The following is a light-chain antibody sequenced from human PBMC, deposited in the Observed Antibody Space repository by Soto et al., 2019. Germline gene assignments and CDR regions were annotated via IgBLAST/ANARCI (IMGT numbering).Light chain of an antibody. CDR1: ESMSNC. V-gene: IGKV1-5*01. J-gene: IGKJ1*01. CDR3: QQCHRYLT. Sequence: DIQMTQSPSTLSASVGDRVTITCRASESMSNCLAWYQQKPGKAPKLLISGASSLQSGVPSRFSCSASGTEFTLTISSLQPDDIATYYCQQCHRYLTFGPGTKVEI. CDR2: GAS.